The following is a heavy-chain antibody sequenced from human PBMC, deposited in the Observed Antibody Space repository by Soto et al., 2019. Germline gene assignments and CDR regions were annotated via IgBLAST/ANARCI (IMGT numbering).Heavy chain of an antibody. D-gene: IGHD1-7*01. Sequence: PGGSLRLSCAASGFTFSNYWMSWVRQAPGKGLEWVANIKQDGSEKYYEDSLKGRFTISRDNAKNSLYLQMNSLRAEDTAVYYCASQHRTNWNYPTTMDVWGQGTTVTVSS. J-gene: IGHJ6*02. CDR3: ASQHRTNWNYPTTMDV. CDR1: GFTFSNYW. CDR2: IKQDGSEK. V-gene: IGHV3-7*03.